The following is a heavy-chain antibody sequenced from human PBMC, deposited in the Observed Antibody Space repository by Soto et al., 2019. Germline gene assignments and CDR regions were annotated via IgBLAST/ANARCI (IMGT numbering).Heavy chain of an antibody. CDR2: IIPIFGTA. V-gene: IGHV1-69*06. J-gene: IGHJ5*02. CDR1: GGTFSSYA. Sequence: QVQLVQSGAEVKKPGSSVKVSCKASGGTFSSYAISWVRQAPGQGLEWMGGIIPIFGTANYAQKFQGRVTITPDKSTSTAYMELSSLRSEDTAVYYCARVFIDYGDRPPYNWFDPWGQGTLVTVSS. CDR3: ARVFIDYGDRPPYNWFDP. D-gene: IGHD4-17*01.